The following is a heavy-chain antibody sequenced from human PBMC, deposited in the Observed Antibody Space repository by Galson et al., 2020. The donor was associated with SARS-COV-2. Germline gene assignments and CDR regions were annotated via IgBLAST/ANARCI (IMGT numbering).Heavy chain of an antibody. CDR2: INPNSGGT. J-gene: IGHJ6*03. D-gene: IGHD2-2*01. V-gene: IGHV1-2*02. CDR3: ARVVVVPAAIFGTEGPYYYYYYMDV. CDR1: GYTFTGYY. Sequence: ASVKVSCKASGYTFTGYYMHWVRQAPGQGLEWMGWINPNSGGTNYAQKFQGRVTMTRDTSISTAYMELSRLRSDDTAVYYCARVVVVPAAIFGTEGPYYYYYYMDVWGKGTTVTVSS.